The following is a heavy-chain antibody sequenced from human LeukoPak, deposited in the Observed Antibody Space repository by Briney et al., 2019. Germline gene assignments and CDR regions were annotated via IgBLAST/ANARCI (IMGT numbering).Heavy chain of an antibody. Sequence: GGSLRLSCAVPGLTLSNYGMSSVRHAPGKGLEWVAGISGSGGRTNYADSVKGRFTISRDNPKNTLYLQMNSLRAEDTAVYFCARRGVVIRVILVGFHKEAYYFDSWGQGALVTVSS. J-gene: IGHJ4*02. CDR1: GLTLSNYG. D-gene: IGHD3-22*01. CDR3: ARRGVVIRVILVGFHKEAYYFDS. V-gene: IGHV3-23*01. CDR2: ISGSGGRT.